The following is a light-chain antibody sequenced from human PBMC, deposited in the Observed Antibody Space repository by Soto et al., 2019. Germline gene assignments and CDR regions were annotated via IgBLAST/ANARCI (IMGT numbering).Light chain of an antibody. CDR2: NNN. Sequence: QSVLTQPPSASGTPGQRVTISCSGSSCNIGSNTVNWYQQLPGTARKLLIYNNNQRPSGVPDRISGSKSGTSASLAIGGLQSEDEADYYCAAWDDSLNGFYVFGTGTKVTVL. J-gene: IGLJ1*01. CDR3: AAWDDSLNGFYV. V-gene: IGLV1-44*01. CDR1: SCNIGSNT.